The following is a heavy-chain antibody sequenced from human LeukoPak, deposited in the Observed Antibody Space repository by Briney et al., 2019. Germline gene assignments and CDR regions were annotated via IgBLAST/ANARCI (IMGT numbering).Heavy chain of an antibody. Sequence: GASVKVSCKASGYTFTSYGISWVRQAPGQGHEWMGWIGAYNGNTNYAQKLQGRVTMTTDTSTSTAYMELRSLRSDDTAVYYCARDSESGYEFLRDYWGQGTLVTVSS. J-gene: IGHJ4*02. CDR3: ARDSESGYEFLRDY. D-gene: IGHD5-12*01. V-gene: IGHV1-18*01. CDR1: GYTFTSYG. CDR2: IGAYNGNT.